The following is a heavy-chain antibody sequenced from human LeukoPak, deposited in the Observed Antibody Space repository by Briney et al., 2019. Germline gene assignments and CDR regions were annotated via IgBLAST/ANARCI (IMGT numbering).Heavy chain of an antibody. J-gene: IGHJ4*02. CDR3: AKNLGFVADC. D-gene: IGHD3-16*02. CDR2: IYTGGSI. Sequence: PGGSLRLSCAASGFTVSSRYMSWVRQAPGKGLEWVSVIYTGGSIQYADSVKGRFTISRDNSKNMVYLQMNSLRAEDTAVYYCAKNLGFVADCWGQGTLVTVSS. CDR1: GFTVSSRY. V-gene: IGHV3-53*01.